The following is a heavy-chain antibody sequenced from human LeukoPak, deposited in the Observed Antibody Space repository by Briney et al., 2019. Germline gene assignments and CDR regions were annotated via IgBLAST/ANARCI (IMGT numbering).Heavy chain of an antibody. CDR2: IYYSGST. CDR1: GGSISSGGYY. D-gene: IGHD5-18*01. Sequence: SETLSLTCTVSGGSISSGGYYWSWIRQHPGKGLEWIGYIYYSGSTYYNPSFKSRVTISVDTSKNQFSLKLSSVTAADTAVYYCARDGRADTAMVTAVWGQGTLVTVSS. J-gene: IGHJ4*02. V-gene: IGHV4-31*03. CDR3: ARDGRADTAMVTAV.